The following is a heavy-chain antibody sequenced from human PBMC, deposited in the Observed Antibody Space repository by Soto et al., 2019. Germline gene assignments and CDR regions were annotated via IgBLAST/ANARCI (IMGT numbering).Heavy chain of an antibody. CDR2: IDPDGSQK. J-gene: IGHJ4*02. CDR3: ARDMGPSGAYGY. D-gene: IGHD1-26*01. Sequence: EVQLVDSGGDLVQPGGSLRLSCAASGFTFSTYWMSWVRQAPWKGLEWVANIDPDGSQKYYVDSVKGRFTISRDNAKNSLYLQMNSLRAEDTAVYYCARDMGPSGAYGYWGQGTLVTVSS. CDR1: GFTFSTYW. V-gene: IGHV3-7*03.